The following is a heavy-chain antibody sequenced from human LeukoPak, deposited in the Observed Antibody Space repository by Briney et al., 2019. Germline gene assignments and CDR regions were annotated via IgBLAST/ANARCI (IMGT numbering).Heavy chain of an antibody. CDR3: ARGTGYANWFDP. CDR1: GGSFSGYY. V-gene: IGHV4-34*01. CDR2: INHSGST. J-gene: IGHJ5*02. Sequence: SETLSLTCAVYGGSFSGYYWSWIRQPPGKGLEWIGEINHSGSTNYNPSLKSRVTISVDMSKNQFSLKLSSVTAADTAVYYCARGTGYANWFDPWGQGTLVTVSS. D-gene: IGHD5-18*01.